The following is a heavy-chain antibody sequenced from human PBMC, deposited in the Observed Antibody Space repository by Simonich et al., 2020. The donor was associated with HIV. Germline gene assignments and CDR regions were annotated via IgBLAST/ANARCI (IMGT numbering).Heavy chain of an antibody. CDR1: GGTFSSYA. CDR2: IIPVIDTS. V-gene: IGHV1-69*13. D-gene: IGHD6-13*01. J-gene: IGHJ4*02. CDR3: ARGRRYSSSWSFDY. Sequence: QVQLVQSGAEVKKPGSSVKVSCKASGGTFSSYAFSWVRQAPGQGLEWMGGIIPVIDTSNYAQKFQGRVTITADESTSTAYMELSSLRSEDTAVYYCARGRRYSSSWSFDYWGQGTLVTVSS.